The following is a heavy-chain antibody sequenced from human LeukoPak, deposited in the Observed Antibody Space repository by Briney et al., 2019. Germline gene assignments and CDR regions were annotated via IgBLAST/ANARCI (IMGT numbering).Heavy chain of an antibody. CDR3: AGSYSSSWFPSFDY. Sequence: KPSETLSLTCAVYGGSFSGYYWSWIRQPPGKGLEWIGEINHSGSTNYNPSLKSRVTISVDTSKNQFSLKLSSVTAADTAVYYCAGSYSSSWFPSFDYWGQGTLVTVSS. CDR2: INHSGST. D-gene: IGHD6-13*01. J-gene: IGHJ4*02. V-gene: IGHV4-34*01. CDR1: GGSFSGYY.